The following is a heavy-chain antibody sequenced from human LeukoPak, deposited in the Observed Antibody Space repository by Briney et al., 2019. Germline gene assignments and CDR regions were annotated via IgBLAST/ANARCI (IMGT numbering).Heavy chain of an antibody. CDR3: AREGTDYYGMDV. D-gene: IGHD1-14*01. CDR1: GYTFTTYD. V-gene: IGHV1-8*01. Sequence: GASVKVSCKASGYTFTTYDVNWVRQATGQGLEWMGWMNPNNGDTGYAQKFQGRVTMTRDTSASTAYMELSSLRSEDTAVYYCAREGTDYYGMDVWGQGTTVTVSS. CDR2: MNPNNGDT. J-gene: IGHJ6*02.